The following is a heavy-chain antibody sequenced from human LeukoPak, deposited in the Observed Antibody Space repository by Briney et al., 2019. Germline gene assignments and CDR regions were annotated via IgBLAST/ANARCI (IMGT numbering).Heavy chain of an antibody. CDR1: GGSFSGYY. V-gene: IGHV4-34*01. D-gene: IGHD2-8*01. Sequence: SETLSLTCAVYGGSFSGYYWSWIRQPPGKGLEWIGEINHSGSTNYNPSLKSRVTILVDTSKNQFSLKLSSVTAADTAVYYCAILNGNANAFDIWGQGTMVTVSS. CDR3: AILNGNANAFDI. CDR2: INHSGST. J-gene: IGHJ3*02.